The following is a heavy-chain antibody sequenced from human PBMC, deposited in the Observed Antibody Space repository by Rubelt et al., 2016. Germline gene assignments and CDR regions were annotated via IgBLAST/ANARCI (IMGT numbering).Heavy chain of an antibody. J-gene: IGHJ4*02. D-gene: IGHD3-10*01. V-gene: IGHV4-31*03. CDR3: ARGFQGWFGEVWARFDY. CDR1: GGSISSGGYF. Sequence: QVQLQESGPGLVKPSQTLSLTCTVSGGSISSGGYFWSWIRQHPGKGLEWIGYIFYTGSTYYNPSLQGRVTISVDTSTNQFSLRLNAVTAADTAVYYCARGFQGWFGEVWARFDYWGQGTLVTVSS. CDR2: IFYTGST.